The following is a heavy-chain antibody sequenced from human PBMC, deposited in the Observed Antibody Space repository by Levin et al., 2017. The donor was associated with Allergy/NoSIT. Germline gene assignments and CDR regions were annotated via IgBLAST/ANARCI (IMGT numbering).Heavy chain of an antibody. J-gene: IGHJ3*02. Sequence: SSETLSLTCAVYGGSFSGYYWSWIRQPPGKGLEWIGEINHSGSTNYNPSLKSRVTISVDTSKNQFSLKLSSVTAADTAVYYCARARGYGAFDIWGQGTMVTVSS. D-gene: IGHD5-18*01. CDR2: INHSGST. V-gene: IGHV4-34*01. CDR1: GGSFSGYY. CDR3: ARARGYGAFDI.